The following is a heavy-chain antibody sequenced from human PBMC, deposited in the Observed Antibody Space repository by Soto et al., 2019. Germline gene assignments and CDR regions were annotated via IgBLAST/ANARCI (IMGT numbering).Heavy chain of an antibody. D-gene: IGHD2-8*02. Sequence: PGGSLRLSCAASGFTFSSYSMNWVRQAPGKGLEWVANIREDRSEKYNVGSVKGRFTISRDNAKNSLYLQLSTLRAEDTAVYFCARTVITGVGRGYFDLWGRGILVTVSS. CDR2: IREDRSEK. J-gene: IGHJ4*02. CDR3: ARTVITGVGRGYFDL. CDR1: GFTFSSYS. V-gene: IGHV3-7*01.